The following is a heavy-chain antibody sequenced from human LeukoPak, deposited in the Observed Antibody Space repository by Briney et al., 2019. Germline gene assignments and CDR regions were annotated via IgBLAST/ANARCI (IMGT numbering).Heavy chain of an antibody. D-gene: IGHD2-21*02. Sequence: PGGSLRLSCAASGFTFSSYAMSWVRQAPGKGLEWVSSISSSSSYIYYADSVKGRFTISRDNAKNSLYLQMNSLRAEDTAVYYCARDTLAYCGGDCYPNAFDIWGQGTMVTVSS. V-gene: IGHV3-21*01. J-gene: IGHJ3*02. CDR3: ARDTLAYCGGDCYPNAFDI. CDR1: GFTFSSYA. CDR2: ISSSSSYI.